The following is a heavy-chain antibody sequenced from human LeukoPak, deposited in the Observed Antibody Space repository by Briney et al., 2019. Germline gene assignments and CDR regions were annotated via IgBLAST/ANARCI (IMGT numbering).Heavy chain of an antibody. CDR2: IIPIFGTA. J-gene: IGHJ4*02. V-gene: IGHV1-69*01. CDR3: AAGNDWLSPLDY. CDR1: GGTFSSYA. D-gene: IGHD3-9*01. Sequence: SVKVSCKASGGTFSSYAISWVRQAPGQGLEWMGGIIPIFGTANYAQKFQGRVTITADESTSTAYMGLSSLRSEDTAVYYCAAGNDWLSPLDYWGQGTLVTVSS.